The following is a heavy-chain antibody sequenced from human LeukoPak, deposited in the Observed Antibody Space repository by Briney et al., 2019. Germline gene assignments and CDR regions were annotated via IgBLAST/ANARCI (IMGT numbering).Heavy chain of an antibody. CDR2: IKQDGSEK. V-gene: IGHV3-7*04. CDR1: EFTSSSSW. Sequence: GGSLRLSCAASEFTSSSSWMSWVRQAPGKGLEWVANIKQDGSEKYYVDSVKGRFTISRDNAKNSLYLQMNSLRAEDTAVYYCARESSTSGNIDYWGQGTLVTVSS. CDR3: ARESSTSGNIDY. J-gene: IGHJ4*02. D-gene: IGHD2-2*02.